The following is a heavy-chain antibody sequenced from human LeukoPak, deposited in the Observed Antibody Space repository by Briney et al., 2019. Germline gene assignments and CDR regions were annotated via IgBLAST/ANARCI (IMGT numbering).Heavy chain of an antibody. J-gene: IGHJ2*01. V-gene: IGHV1-46*01. D-gene: IGHD2-21*02. CDR3: ARVREDIVAVTAHNWYFDL. CDR2: INPSGGST. CDR1: GYTFTSYY. Sequence: ASVKVSCKASGYTFTSYYMHWVRQAPGQGLEWMGIINPSGGSTSYAQKFQGRVTMTRDTSTSTVYMELSSLRSEDTAVYYCARVREDIVAVTAHNWYFDLWGRGTLVTVSS.